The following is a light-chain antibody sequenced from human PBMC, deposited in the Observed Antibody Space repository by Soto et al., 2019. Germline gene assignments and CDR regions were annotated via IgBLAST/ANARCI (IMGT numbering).Light chain of an antibody. V-gene: IGLV3-21*04. CDR1: NIGGKS. J-gene: IGLJ2*01. CDR3: QVWGSNADPYVL. Sequence: SYELTQPPSVSVAPGKTARITCGGNNIGGKSVHWYQLKPGQAPVLIIYNDGDRPSGIPERFSGSNSGNTATLTVSWVEAGEEADYYCQVWGSNADPYVLFGGGTKVTVL. CDR2: NDG.